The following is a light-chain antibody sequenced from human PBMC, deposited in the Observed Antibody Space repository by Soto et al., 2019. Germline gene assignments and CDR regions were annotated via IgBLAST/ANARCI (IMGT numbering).Light chain of an antibody. CDR3: QSYDSSLSGYV. V-gene: IGLV1-40*01. CDR2: GNS. Sequence: SALTQPPSVSGAPGPGVTISCTGSSSNIGAGYDVHWYQQLPGTAPKLLIYGNSNRPSGVPDRFSGSKSGTSASLAITGLQAEDEADYYCQSYDSSLSGYVFGTGTKVTVL. J-gene: IGLJ1*01. CDR1: SSNIGAGYD.